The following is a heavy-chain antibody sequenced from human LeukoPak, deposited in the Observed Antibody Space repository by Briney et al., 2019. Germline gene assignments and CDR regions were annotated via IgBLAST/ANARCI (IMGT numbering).Heavy chain of an antibody. V-gene: IGHV5-51*01. CDR2: IYAGDSDT. Sequence: GESLKISCKGSGYTFTNYWIAWMRQMPGKGLEWMGIIYAGDSDTRYSPSFQGQVTISADRSISTAYLQWSSLKASDTAMYYCARRVDSGFSFDYRGQGTLVTVSS. J-gene: IGHJ4*02. D-gene: IGHD3-22*01. CDR1: GYTFTNYW. CDR3: ARRVDSGFSFDY.